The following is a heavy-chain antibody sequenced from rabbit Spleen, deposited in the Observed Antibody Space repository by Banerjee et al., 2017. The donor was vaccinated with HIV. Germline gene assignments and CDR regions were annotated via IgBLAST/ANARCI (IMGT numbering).Heavy chain of an antibody. CDR3: ARDGAGGSYFAL. V-gene: IGHV1S47*01. Sequence: QEQLVESGGGLVQPGGSLKLSCKASGFDFSSYGVSWVRQAPGKGLEWIGYIDPVFGITYYANWVNGRFSISRENAQNTVSLQMTSLTAADTATYFCARDGAGGSYFALWGQGTLVTVS. J-gene: IGHJ4*01. D-gene: IGHD8-1*01. CDR1: GFDFSSYG. CDR2: IDPVFGIT.